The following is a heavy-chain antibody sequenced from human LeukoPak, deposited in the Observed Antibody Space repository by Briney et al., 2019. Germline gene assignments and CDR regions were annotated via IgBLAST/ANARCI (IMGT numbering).Heavy chain of an antibody. J-gene: IGHJ4*02. V-gene: IGHV3-21*01. CDR1: GFSLFSYS. CDR3: ASQGRWELHFDY. D-gene: IGHD1-26*01. Sequence: NSGGSLRLSCVASGFSLFSYSINWVRQAPGKGLEWVSSISGNTSYIYYADSVKGRFTISRDNAENSLYLHMNSLRAEDTAVYYCASQGRWELHFDYWGQGTLVTVSS. CDR2: ISGNTSYI.